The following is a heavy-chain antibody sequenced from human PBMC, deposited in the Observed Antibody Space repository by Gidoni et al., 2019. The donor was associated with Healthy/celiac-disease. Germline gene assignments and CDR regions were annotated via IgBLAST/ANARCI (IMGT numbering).Heavy chain of an antibody. D-gene: IGHD6-19*01. J-gene: IGHJ4*02. CDR3: ARGGSLGSSLLFDY. V-gene: IGHV3-30-3*01. CDR1: GFTFRSYA. Sequence: QVQLVESGGGVVQPGRSLGLSCAASGFTFRSYAMPWVRQAPGKGLEWVVVISYDGSNKYYADSVKGRFTISRDNSKNTLYLQMNSLRAEDTAVYYCARGGSLGSSLLFDYWGQGTLVTVSS. CDR2: ISYDGSNK.